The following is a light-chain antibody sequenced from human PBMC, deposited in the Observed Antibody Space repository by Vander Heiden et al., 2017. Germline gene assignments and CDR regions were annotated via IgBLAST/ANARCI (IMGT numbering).Light chain of an antibody. V-gene: IGKV1-13*02. CDR1: QGISSA. CDR2: DAS. Sequence: AIQLTQSPSSLSASVGDRVTITCRASQGISSALAWYQQKPWKAPKLLIYDASSLESGVPSRFSGSGSGTDFTLTMSSLQPEDLATYYCQQFNSYGLTFACESRAEI. J-gene: IGKJ4*01. CDR3: QQFNSYGLT.